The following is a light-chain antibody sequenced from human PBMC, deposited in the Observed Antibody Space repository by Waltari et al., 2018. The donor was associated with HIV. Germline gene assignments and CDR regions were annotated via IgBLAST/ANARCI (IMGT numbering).Light chain of an antibody. CDR1: PSNIGAGAG. Sequence: QSVLTQPPSLSGAPGQSVTISCTGTPSNIGAGAGVNWYQQWSGVAPKLLIYGDYIRPSGVPDRFSVSQSGTSASLLITGLLPEDEADYYCQSYDSSPSGSVFGGGTKLTVL. J-gene: IGLJ3*02. CDR2: GDY. CDR3: QSYDSSPSGSV. V-gene: IGLV1-40*01.